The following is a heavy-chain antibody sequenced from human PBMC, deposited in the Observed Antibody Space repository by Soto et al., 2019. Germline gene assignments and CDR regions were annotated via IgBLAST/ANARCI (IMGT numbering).Heavy chain of an antibody. CDR3: ARDSTWWIGYFDY. V-gene: IGHV4-59*01. J-gene: IGHJ4*02. Sequence: DTLSLTCTVSGGSISSYFWSWIRQPPGKGLEWIGYIYYTGSTNYNPSLKSRVTISVDTSKNQFSLKLSSVTAADTAVYYCARDSTWWIGYFDYWRQGTLVTVSS. D-gene: IGHD2-15*01. CDR2: IYYTGST. CDR1: GGSISSYF.